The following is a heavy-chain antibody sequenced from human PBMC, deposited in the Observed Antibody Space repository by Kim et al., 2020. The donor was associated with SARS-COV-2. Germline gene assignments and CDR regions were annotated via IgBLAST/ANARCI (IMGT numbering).Heavy chain of an antibody. D-gene: IGHD3-10*01. J-gene: IGHJ4*02. V-gene: IGHV3-33*01. Sequence: GGSLRLSCAASGFTFSDYGMHWVRQAPGKGLEWVAVIFYDGSKTYYVDSVKGRFTISRDDSKNTLYLQMNSLRADDTAVYYCARDVRSRSYDYWGQGTLVTVSS. CDR2: IFYDGSKT. CDR1: GFTFSDYG. CDR3: ARDVRSRSYDY.